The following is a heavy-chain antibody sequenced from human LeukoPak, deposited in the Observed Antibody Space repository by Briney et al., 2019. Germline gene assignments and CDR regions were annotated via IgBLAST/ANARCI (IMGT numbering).Heavy chain of an antibody. V-gene: IGHV1-69*05. J-gene: IGHJ5*01. D-gene: IGHD6-13*01. CDR2: IIPIFGTE. CDR1: GGTFSSYA. Sequence: SVKVSCKASGGTFSSYAISWVRQAPGQGLEWMGGIIPIFGTENYAQKFQGRVTVTTDESTSTDYMELSSLRSEDTAVYYCAREAMGGIAAAGTRYNWFDSRGQGTLVTVSS. CDR3: AREAMGGIAAAGTRYNWFDS.